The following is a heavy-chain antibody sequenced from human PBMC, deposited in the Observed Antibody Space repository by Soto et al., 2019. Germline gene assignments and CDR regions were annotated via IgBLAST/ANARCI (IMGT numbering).Heavy chain of an antibody. CDR3: VRSGDNYNLLDY. CDR1: GFTFSDHY. Sequence: PGGSLRLSCVASGFTFSDHYMSWIRQAPGKGLEWIGYSSNSGSFTRYADSVKGRFSISRDNAKNSLYLQINSLRGDDTAIYYCVRSGDNYNLLDYWGQGT. CDR2: SSNSGSFT. D-gene: IGHD1-1*01. J-gene: IGHJ4*02. V-gene: IGHV3-11*06.